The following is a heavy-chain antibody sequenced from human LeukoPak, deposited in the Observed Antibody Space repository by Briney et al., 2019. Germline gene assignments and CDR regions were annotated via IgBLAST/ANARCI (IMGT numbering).Heavy chain of an antibody. J-gene: IGHJ4*02. CDR1: GFTFSSYA. Sequence: GGSLRLSCAASGFTFSSYAMHWVRQAPGKGLEWVAVISYDGSNKYYADSVKGRFTISRDNSKNTLYLQMNSLRAEDTAVYYCAKGGKGDYDFWSGYPNGAGLDYWGQGTLVTVSS. V-gene: IGHV3-30-3*01. CDR2: ISYDGSNK. CDR3: AKGGKGDYDFWSGYPNGAGLDY. D-gene: IGHD3-3*01.